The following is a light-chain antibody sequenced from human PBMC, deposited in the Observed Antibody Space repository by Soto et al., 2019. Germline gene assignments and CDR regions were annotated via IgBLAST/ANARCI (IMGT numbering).Light chain of an antibody. CDR1: QSVSNSY. V-gene: IGKV3D-20*01. CDR3: QQYGSSPPYT. J-gene: IGKJ2*01. Sequence: EIVLTQSPATLSLSPGERATLSCGASQSVSNSYLAWYQQKPGLAPRLLIYDASSRATGIPDRFSGSGSGTDFTPTISRMEPEDFAVYYCQQYGSSPPYTFGQGTKLEIK. CDR2: DAS.